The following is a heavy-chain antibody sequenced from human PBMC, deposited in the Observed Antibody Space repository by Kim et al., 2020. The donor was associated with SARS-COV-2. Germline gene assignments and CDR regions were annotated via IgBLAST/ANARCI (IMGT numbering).Heavy chain of an antibody. Sequence: GGSLRLSCAASGFTFSSYSMIWVRQAPGKGLEWVSSISSSSSYIYYADSVKGRFTISRDNAKNSLYLQMNSLRAEDTAVYYCARGTRNGYAFDYWGQGTLVTVSS. CDR1: GFTFSSYS. D-gene: IGHD5-18*01. CDR2: ISSSSSYI. CDR3: ARGTRNGYAFDY. J-gene: IGHJ4*02. V-gene: IGHV3-21*01.